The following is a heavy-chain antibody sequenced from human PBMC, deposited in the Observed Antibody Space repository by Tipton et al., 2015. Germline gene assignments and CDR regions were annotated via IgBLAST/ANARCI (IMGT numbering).Heavy chain of an antibody. V-gene: IGHV3-7*02. Sequence: SLRLSCAASGFTFSSYCITWVRQAQRTGMELVANIKQDGSEKFYVNSVKGRFTIFRENGTNSLYLQMDSLGGEDTALYYCARYSYAGRGPNGNWWGYFDAWGQGTLVTVSS. D-gene: IGHD2-8*02. CDR2: IKQDGSEK. J-gene: IGHJ4*02. CDR3: ARYSYAGRGPNGNWWGYFDA. CDR1: GFTFSSYC.